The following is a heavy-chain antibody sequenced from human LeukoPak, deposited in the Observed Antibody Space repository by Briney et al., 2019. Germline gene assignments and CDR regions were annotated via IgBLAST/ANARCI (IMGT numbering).Heavy chain of an antibody. V-gene: IGHV3-7*01. CDR2: INQGGSEK. D-gene: IGHD2-15*01. Sequence: PGGSLRLSCAASRFTFSTYWMSWVRQAPGKELEWVANINQGGSEKYYVDSVKGRFTISRDNAKNSLYLQMNSLRVEDAAVYYCASRGWYQQDWGLGTLVTVSS. CDR3: ASRGWYQQD. J-gene: IGHJ4*02. CDR1: RFTFSTYW.